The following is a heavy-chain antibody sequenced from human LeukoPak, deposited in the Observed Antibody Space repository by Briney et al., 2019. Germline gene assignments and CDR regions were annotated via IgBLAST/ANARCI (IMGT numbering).Heavy chain of an antibody. CDR2: ISYDGSNK. CDR3: AKENGYSPKNIDY. CDR1: GFTFSSYG. V-gene: IGHV3-30*18. J-gene: IGHJ4*02. D-gene: IGHD5-24*01. Sequence: GGSLRLSCAASGFTFSSYGMRWVRQAPGKGLEWVAVISYDGSNKNYADSVKGRFTISRDNSKNTLYLQMNSLRAEDTAVYYCAKENGYSPKNIDYWGQGTLVTVSS.